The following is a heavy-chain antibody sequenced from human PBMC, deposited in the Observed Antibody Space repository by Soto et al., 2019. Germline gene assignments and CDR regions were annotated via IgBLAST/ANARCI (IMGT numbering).Heavy chain of an antibody. Sequence: SETLSLTCAVSGGSITSSNWGSWVRQPPGKGLEWIGEIYHSGSTNYNPSLKSRVTISVDKSKNQFSLKLSSVTAADTAVYYCATYFDSSGYRFDYWGQGTLVTVSS. CDR2: IYHSGST. CDR1: GGSITSSNW. D-gene: IGHD3-22*01. V-gene: IGHV4-4*02. CDR3: ATYFDSSGYRFDY. J-gene: IGHJ4*02.